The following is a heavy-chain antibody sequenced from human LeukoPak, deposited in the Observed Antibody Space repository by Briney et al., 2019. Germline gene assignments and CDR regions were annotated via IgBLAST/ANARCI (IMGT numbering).Heavy chain of an antibody. CDR3: AREGGLDYYDSSGYYFFDY. CDR1: GGSISSYY. D-gene: IGHD3-22*01. CDR2: NYYSGST. J-gene: IGHJ4*02. V-gene: IGHV4-59*01. Sequence: SETLSLTCTVSGGSISSYYWSWIRQPPGKGLEWIGYNYYSGSTNYNPSLKSRVTISVDTSKNQFSLKLSSVTAADTAVYYCAREGGLDYYDSSGYYFFDYWGQGTLVTVSS.